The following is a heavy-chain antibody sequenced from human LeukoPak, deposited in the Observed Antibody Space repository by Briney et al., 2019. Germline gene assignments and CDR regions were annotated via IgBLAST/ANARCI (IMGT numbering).Heavy chain of an antibody. Sequence: PGGSLRLSCAASGFTFSNAWMSWVRQAPGKGLEWVGRIKSKTDGGTTDYAAPVKGRFTISRDDSKNTLYLQMNSLTAEDTAIYYCVRNFNSLWFGEAWGQGTLVTVSS. D-gene: IGHD3-10*01. J-gene: IGHJ5*02. CDR1: GFTFSNAW. V-gene: IGHV3-15*01. CDR2: IKSKTDGGTT. CDR3: VRNFNSLWFGEA.